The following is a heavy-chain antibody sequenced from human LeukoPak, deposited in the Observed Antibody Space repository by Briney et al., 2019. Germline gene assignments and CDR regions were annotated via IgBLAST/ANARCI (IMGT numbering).Heavy chain of an antibody. V-gene: IGHV3-15*01. D-gene: IGHD3-10*01. J-gene: IGHJ4*02. CDR1: GFSFSDYY. CDR3: TTDMEGLLWFGELPTRDY. Sequence: GGSLRLSCAASGFSFSDYYMTWIRQAPGKGLEWVGRIKSKTDGGTTDYAAPVKGRFTISRDDSKNTLYLQMNSLKTEDTAVYYCTTDMEGLLWFGELPTRDYWGQGTLVTVSS. CDR2: IKSKTDGGTT.